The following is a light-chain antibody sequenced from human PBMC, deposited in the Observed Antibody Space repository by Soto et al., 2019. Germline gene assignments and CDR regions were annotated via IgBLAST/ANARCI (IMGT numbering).Light chain of an antibody. CDR1: QGIGND. CDR2: AAS. V-gene: IGKV1-6*01. J-gene: IGKJ4*01. Sequence: AIQLTQSPSSLSASVGATVTITCRASQGIGNDLGWYQQKSGKAPKLLIYAASNLQSAVPSRFSGSGSGTDFTLTISGLQPEDVATYYCLQDNNYPLTFGGGTKVDIK. CDR3: LQDNNYPLT.